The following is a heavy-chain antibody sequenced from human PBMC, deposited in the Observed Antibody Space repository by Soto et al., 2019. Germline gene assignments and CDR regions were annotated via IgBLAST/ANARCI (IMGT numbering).Heavy chain of an antibody. Sequence: TSETLSLTCTVSGGSISSYYWSWIRQPPGKGLEWIGYIYYSGSTNYNPSLKSRVTISVDTSKNQFSLKLSSVTAADTAVYYCARAQGYYYDSSGYTWGQGTLVTVSS. CDR2: IYYSGST. CDR1: GGSISSYY. V-gene: IGHV4-59*01. CDR3: ARAQGYYYDSSGYT. D-gene: IGHD3-22*01. J-gene: IGHJ5*02.